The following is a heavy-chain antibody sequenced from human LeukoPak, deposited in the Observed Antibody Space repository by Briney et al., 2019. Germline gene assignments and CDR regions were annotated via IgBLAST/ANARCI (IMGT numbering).Heavy chain of an antibody. Sequence: SVKVSCKASGGTFSSYAISWVRQAPGQGLEWMGGIIPIFGTANYAQKFQGRVTITADESTSTAYMELSSLRSEDTAVYYCARDEREQQLVYCYGMDVWGQGTTVTVSS. CDR2: IIPIFGTA. J-gene: IGHJ6*02. D-gene: IGHD6-13*01. CDR3: ARDEREQQLVYCYGMDV. CDR1: GGTFSSYA. V-gene: IGHV1-69*13.